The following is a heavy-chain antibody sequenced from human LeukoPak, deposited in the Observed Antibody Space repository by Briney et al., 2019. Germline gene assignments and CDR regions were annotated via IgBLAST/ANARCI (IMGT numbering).Heavy chain of an antibody. D-gene: IGHD2-2*01. CDR1: GFTFSTFN. CDR2: IGSSGSTI. V-gene: IGHV3-48*02. J-gene: IGHJ4*02. Sequence: GGSLRLSCAASGFTFSTFNMNWVRQAPGKGLEWVSYIGSSGSTIYYADSVKGRFTISRDNAKNSLYLQMNSLRDEDTAVYYCVRDLQEQYQLLFYFDYWGQGTLVTVSS. CDR3: VRDLQEQYQLLFYFDY.